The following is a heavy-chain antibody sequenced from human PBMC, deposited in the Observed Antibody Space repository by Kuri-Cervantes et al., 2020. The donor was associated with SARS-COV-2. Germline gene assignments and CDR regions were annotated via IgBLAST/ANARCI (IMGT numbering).Heavy chain of an antibody. Sequence: GESLKISCAASGFTFSDYYMSWIRQAPGKGLEWVSSISSRSNYIYYADSVEGRFTISRDSANNSLSLQMYSLRAEDTAVYYCARFSYSSSNEGIYHYYGMDVWGQGTTVTVSS. J-gene: IGHJ6*02. V-gene: IGHV3-21*01. CDR3: ARFSYSSSNEGIYHYYGMDV. CDR2: ISSRSNYI. D-gene: IGHD6-6*01. CDR1: GFTFSDYY.